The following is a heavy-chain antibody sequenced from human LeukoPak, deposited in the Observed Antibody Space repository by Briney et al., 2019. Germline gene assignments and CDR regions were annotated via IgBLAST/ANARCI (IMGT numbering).Heavy chain of an antibody. CDR3: SRGPGVSGYYPGDF. CDR1: GFTFSTHW. D-gene: IGHD3-3*01. Sequence: PGGSLRLSCAASGFTFSTHWMHWARQAPGKGLVWVSRIKGDGSGATYADSVKGRFTISRDNGKNTLYLQMNSLRAEDTAFYYCSRGPGVSGYYPGDFWGQGTLVTVSS. V-gene: IGHV3-74*01. CDR2: IKGDGSGA. J-gene: IGHJ4*02.